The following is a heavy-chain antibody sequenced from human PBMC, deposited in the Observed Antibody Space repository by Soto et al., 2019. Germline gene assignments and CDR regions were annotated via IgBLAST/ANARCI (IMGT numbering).Heavy chain of an antibody. D-gene: IGHD2-2*01. V-gene: IGHV1-69*01. Sequence: QVQLVQSGAEVKKPVSSVKVSCKASGGTFSSYAISWVRQAPGQGLEWMGGIIPISDTTNYAQKFQGRVTITADESTSTAYMELSSLRSEDTAVYYCARSQGSSTSLEIYYYYYYGMDVWGQGTTVTVSS. CDR1: GGTFSSYA. CDR3: ARSQGSSTSLEIYYYYYYGMDV. J-gene: IGHJ6*02. CDR2: IIPISDTT.